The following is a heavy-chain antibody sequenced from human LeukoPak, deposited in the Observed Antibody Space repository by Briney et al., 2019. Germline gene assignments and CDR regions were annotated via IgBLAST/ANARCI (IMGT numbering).Heavy chain of an antibody. CDR3: ARVLSVGGWYRVGATYDAFDI. CDR1: GYTFTSYG. CDR2: ISAYNGNT. Sequence: ASVKVSCKASGYTFTSYGISWVRQAPGQGLEWMGWISAYNGNTNYAQKLQGRVTMTTDTSTSTAYMELRSLRSDDTAVYYRARVLSVGGWYRVGATYDAFDIWGQGTMVTVSS. V-gene: IGHV1-18*01. J-gene: IGHJ3*02. D-gene: IGHD6-19*01.